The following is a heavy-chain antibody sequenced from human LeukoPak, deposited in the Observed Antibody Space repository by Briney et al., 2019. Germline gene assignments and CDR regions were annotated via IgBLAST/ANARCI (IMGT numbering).Heavy chain of an antibody. CDR2: INPNSGGT. V-gene: IGHV1-2*02. J-gene: IGHJ3*02. CDR3: ARAARTVIRGYDPRDDFDI. D-gene: IGHD5-12*01. Sequence: ASVKVSCKASGYTFTGYYMPWVRQAPGQGLEWMGWINPNSGGTNYAQKFQGRVTMTRDTSISPAYMELSRLRSDDAAVYYCARAARTVIRGYDPRDDFDIWGQGTMVTVSS. CDR1: GYTFTGYY.